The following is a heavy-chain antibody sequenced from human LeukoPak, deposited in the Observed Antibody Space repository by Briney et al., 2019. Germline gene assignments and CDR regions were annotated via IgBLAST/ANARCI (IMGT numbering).Heavy chain of an antibody. D-gene: IGHD6-13*01. V-gene: IGHV4-39*07. CDR3: ARGLGSSISSSWPTLFDY. Sequence: PSETLSLTCTVSGGSISSSSYYWGWIRQPPGKGLEWIGSIYYSGSTYYNPSLKSRVTISVDTSKNQFSLKLSSVTAADTAVYYCARGLGSSISSSWPTLFDYWGQGTLVTVSS. CDR2: IYYSGST. J-gene: IGHJ4*02. CDR1: GGSISSSSYY.